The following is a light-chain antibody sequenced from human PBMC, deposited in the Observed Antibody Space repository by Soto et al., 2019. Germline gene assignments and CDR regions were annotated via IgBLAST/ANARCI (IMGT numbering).Light chain of an antibody. CDR2: AAS. Sequence: DIQMTQSPSPLSASVGDRVTITCQASQDISNYLNWYQQQPGKAPKLLIYAASNLETGVPSRFSGSGSGTDFSFTISSLQPEDIATYYCQQYDNLPLTFGGGTKVDIK. V-gene: IGKV1-33*01. CDR3: QQYDNLPLT. J-gene: IGKJ4*01. CDR1: QDISNY.